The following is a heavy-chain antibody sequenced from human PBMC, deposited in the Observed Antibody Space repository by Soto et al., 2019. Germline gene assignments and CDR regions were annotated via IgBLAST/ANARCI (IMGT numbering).Heavy chain of an antibody. CDR3: SIFSRGSVFI. D-gene: IGHD3-10*01. Sequence: QLQLQESGPGLVKPSETLSLTCTVSGASISGSSYYWGWIRQPPGKGLEWIGTIYYSGSTYYNPSLNSRVTISVDTANNQFSLNLSSVTAADTAVYYCSIFSRGSVFIWGQGTMVTVSS. CDR1: GASISGSSYY. V-gene: IGHV4-39*01. J-gene: IGHJ3*02. CDR2: IYYSGST.